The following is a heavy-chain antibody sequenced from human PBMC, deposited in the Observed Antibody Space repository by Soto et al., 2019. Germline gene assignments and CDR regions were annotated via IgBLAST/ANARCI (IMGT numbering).Heavy chain of an antibody. CDR1: GGSVSSGSYY. CDR2: ISDSGST. CDR3: ARDRPGAVTTYGNYYGMDV. J-gene: IGHJ6*02. V-gene: IGHV4-61*01. D-gene: IGHD4-4*01. Sequence: SETLSLTCTVSGGSVSSGSYYWSWIRQPPGKGLEWIGDISDSGSTNYNPSLKSRVTISVDTSKNQFSLKLSSVTAADTAVYYCARDRPGAVTTYGNYYGMDVWGQGTTVTVSS.